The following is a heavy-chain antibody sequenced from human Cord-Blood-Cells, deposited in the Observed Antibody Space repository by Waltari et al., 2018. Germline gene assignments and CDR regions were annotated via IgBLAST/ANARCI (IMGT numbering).Heavy chain of an antibody. J-gene: IGHJ4*02. D-gene: IGHD6-13*01. Sequence: QVQLQQWGAALLKPSETLSLPSAVSGGSFSRSYWRWIRQPPGKGLEWIGEINHSGRTNYNPSLKSRVTISVDTSKNQFSLKLSSVTAADTAVYYCARGGQQQLGIDYWGQGTLVTVSS. CDR1: GGSFSRSY. V-gene: IGHV4-34*01. CDR3: ARGGQQQLGIDY. CDR2: INHSGRT.